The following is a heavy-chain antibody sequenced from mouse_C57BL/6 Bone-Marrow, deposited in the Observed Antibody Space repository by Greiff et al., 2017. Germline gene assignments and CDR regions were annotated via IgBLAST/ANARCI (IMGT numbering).Heavy chain of an antibody. CDR1: GFNIKDDY. D-gene: IGHD1-1*01. CDR2: IDPENGDT. J-gene: IGHJ2*01. Sequence: VQLQQSGAELVRPGASVKLSCTASGFNIKDDYMHWVKQRPEQGLEWIGWIDPENGDTEYASKFQGKATITADTSSNTAYLQLSSLTSEDTAVYYGTTCFFTTVVAHFDYWGQGTTLTVSS. CDR3: TTCFFTTVVAHFDY. V-gene: IGHV14-4*01.